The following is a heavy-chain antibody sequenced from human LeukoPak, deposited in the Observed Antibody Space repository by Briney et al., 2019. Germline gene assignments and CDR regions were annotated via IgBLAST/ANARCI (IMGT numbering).Heavy chain of an antibody. CDR2: ITQTAASI. D-gene: IGHD3-16*01. CDR3: ARGGRAMVDY. J-gene: IGHJ4*02. CDR1: GFTFSSYE. V-gene: IGHV3-48*03. Sequence: GGSLRLSCVASGFTFSSYEMNWVRQAPGKGLEWVSYITQTAASIYHADSVRGRFTISRDNAKNSLYLQMNSLRGEDTAVYYCARGGRAMVDYWGQGTLVTVSS.